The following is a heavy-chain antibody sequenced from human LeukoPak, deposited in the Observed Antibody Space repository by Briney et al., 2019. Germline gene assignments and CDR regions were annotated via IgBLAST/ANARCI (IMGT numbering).Heavy chain of an antibody. CDR2: INHSGST. CDR3: ARGPSGAY. Sequence: SETLSLTCAVYGGSFSGYYWSWIRQPPGKGLEWIGEINHSGSTNYNPSLKSRVTISVDMSKNQFSLKLSSVTAADTAVYYCARGPSGAYWGQGTLVTVSS. J-gene: IGHJ4*02. CDR1: GGSFSGYY. D-gene: IGHD1-26*01. V-gene: IGHV4-34*01.